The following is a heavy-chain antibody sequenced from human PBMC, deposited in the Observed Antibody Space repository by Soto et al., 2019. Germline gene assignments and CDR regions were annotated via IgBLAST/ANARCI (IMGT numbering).Heavy chain of an antibody. D-gene: IGHD3-3*01. CDR2: INAGNGNT. Sequence: GASVKVSCKASGYTFTSYAMHWVREAPGQRLEWMGWINAGNGNTKYSQKFQGRVTITRDTSASTAYMELSSLRSEDTAVYYCARERVIKSWFDPWGQGTLVTVYS. CDR3: ARERVIKSWFDP. CDR1: GYTFTSYA. J-gene: IGHJ5*02. V-gene: IGHV1-3*01.